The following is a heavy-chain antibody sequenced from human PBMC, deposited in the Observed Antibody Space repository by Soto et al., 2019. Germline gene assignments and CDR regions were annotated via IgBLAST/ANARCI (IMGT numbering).Heavy chain of an antibody. V-gene: IGHV3-53*04. CDR3: ARGVFGQPDS. Sequence: EVQLVESGGGLVQPGGSLRLSCAASGIIVKSNYMNWVRQAPGKGLEWVSIIYSGGPTYYADSVKGRFTISRHDSKDTLYLQMSSLRSEDTATYYCARGVFGQPDSWGQGTLVIVSS. CDR1: GIIVKSNY. D-gene: IGHD2-21*01. J-gene: IGHJ5*01. CDR2: IYSGGPT.